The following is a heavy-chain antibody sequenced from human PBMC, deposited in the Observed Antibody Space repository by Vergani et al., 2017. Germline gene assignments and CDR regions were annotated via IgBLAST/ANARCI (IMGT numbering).Heavy chain of an antibody. Sequence: EVQLVESGGGLVKPGGSLRLSCAASGFTFSSYSMNWVRQAPGKGLEWVSSISSSSSYIYYADSVKGRFTISRANAKNSLFLQMNSLRAEDTAVYYWAREEDGGNDYWGQGTLVTVSS. CDR3: AREEDGGNDY. CDR2: ISSSSSYI. J-gene: IGHJ4*02. D-gene: IGHD4-23*01. V-gene: IGHV3-21*01. CDR1: GFTFSSYS.